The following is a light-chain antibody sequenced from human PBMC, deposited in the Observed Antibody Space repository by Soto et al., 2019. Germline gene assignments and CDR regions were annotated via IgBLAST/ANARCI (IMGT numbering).Light chain of an antibody. CDR1: SSDVGSHNC. CDR3: SWCKSSNTWV. CDR2: DVN. V-gene: IGLV2-14*03. J-gene: IGLJ2*01. Sequence: QSAPTQPPSVSGSPGQSITVSCTGTSSDVGSHNCASWYQQHPGKAPKLIIYDVNNRPSGVAYRFSGSKSANTTSLTTSGRQAEEEAADYCSWCKSSNTWVFGAGTKLTVL.